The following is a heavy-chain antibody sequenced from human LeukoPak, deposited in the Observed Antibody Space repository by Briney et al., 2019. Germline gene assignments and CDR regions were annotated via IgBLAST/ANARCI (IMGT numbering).Heavy chain of an antibody. CDR3: ARHSARGYNYIDF. J-gene: IGHJ4*02. CDR1: GGSVKTYY. V-gene: IGHV4-4*08. CDR2: IHATGST. D-gene: IGHD5-24*01. Sequence: SETLSLTCAVSGGSVKTYYWSWIRQSPERGLQWIGFIHATGSTNTFPSLKSRVTMSLDTSTNQFSLRLKSVTAADTAVYYCARHSARGYNYIDFWGRGTLVTVSS.